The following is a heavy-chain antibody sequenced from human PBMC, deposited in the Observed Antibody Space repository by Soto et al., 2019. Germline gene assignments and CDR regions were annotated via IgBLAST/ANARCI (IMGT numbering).Heavy chain of an antibody. J-gene: IGHJ4*02. CDR2: IYYSGST. V-gene: IGHV4-39*07. Sequence: PSETLSLTCSVSGGSISSSSYYWGWIRQPPGKGLEWIGSIYYSGSTYYNPSLKSRVTISVDTSKNQFSLNLKSVTAADTAVYYCARERGGYGLFDSWGQGTLVTVSS. CDR1: GGSISSSSYY. CDR3: ARERGGYGLFDS. D-gene: IGHD5-18*01.